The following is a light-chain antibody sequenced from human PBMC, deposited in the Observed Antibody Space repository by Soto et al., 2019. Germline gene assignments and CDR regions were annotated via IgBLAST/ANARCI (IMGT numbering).Light chain of an antibody. J-gene: IGLJ1*01. Sequence: QSVLTQPPSLSPPPGQKVTTSCSGSSSNLANYYVSWFQQLPGTAPKLLIDENNKRPSGIPDRFSGPKSCTPATLCSTGPQTGDEADYYCGTWDSSLSGFVFGTGTKVSVL. V-gene: IGLV1-51*02. CDR3: GTWDSSLSGFV. CDR1: SSNLANYY. CDR2: ENN.